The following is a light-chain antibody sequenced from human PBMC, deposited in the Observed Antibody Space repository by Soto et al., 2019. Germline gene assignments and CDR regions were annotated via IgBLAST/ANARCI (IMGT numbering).Light chain of an antibody. CDR2: EVN. Sequence: QSALSQPPSASGSPGLSVTISCTGTSSDVGGYDFVSWYQQHPGKGPKLMIYEVNKRPSGVPDRFSGSKSVNSASQTVSRLQAEGEVDYYCSSYVGGNNVMFSGGTKLTVL. CDR3: SSYVGGNNVM. CDR1: SSDVGGYDF. V-gene: IGLV2-8*01. J-gene: IGLJ3*02.